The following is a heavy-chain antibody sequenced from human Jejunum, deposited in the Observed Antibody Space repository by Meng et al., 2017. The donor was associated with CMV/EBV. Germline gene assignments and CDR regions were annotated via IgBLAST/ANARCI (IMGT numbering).Heavy chain of an antibody. Sequence: LNEDKMGMSWIRQAPEKALEWLAHIFSNDEKSYSTSLRSRLTISQDTSRSQVVLTMTNVDPVDTATYYCAHITHYTITTYNGMDVWGQGTTVTVSS. J-gene: IGHJ6*02. V-gene: IGHV2-26*01. CDR3: AHITHYTITTYNGMDV. D-gene: IGHD4-11*01. CDR2: IFSNDEK. CDR1: LNEDKMG.